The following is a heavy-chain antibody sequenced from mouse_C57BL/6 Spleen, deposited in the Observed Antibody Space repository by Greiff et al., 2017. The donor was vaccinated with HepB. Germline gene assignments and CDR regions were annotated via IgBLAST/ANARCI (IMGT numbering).Heavy chain of an antibody. J-gene: IGHJ2*01. V-gene: IGHV1-81*01. CDR2: IYPRSGNT. Sequence: QVQLQQSGAELARPGASVKLSCKASGYTFTSYGISWVKQRTGQGLEWIGEIYPRSGNTYYNEKFKGKATLTADKSSSTAYMELRSLTSEDSAVYFCARKGNYYSNYEDFDYWGQGTTLTVSS. CDR1: GYTFTSYG. D-gene: IGHD2-5*01. CDR3: ARKGNYYSNYEDFDY.